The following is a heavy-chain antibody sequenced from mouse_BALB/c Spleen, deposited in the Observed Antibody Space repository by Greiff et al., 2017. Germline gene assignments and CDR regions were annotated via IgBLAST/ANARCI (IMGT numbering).Heavy chain of an antibody. D-gene: IGHD2-12*01. CDR1: GFTFSSYT. CDR3: ARHDNYDGFAY. J-gene: IGHJ3*01. Sequence: EVQGVESGGGLVQPGGSLKLSCAASGFTFSSYTMSWVRQTPEKRLEWVAYISNGGGSTYYPDTVKGRFTISRDNAKNTLYLQMSSLKSEDTAMYYCARHDNYDGFAYWGQGTLVTVSA. CDR2: ISNGGGST. V-gene: IGHV5-12-2*01.